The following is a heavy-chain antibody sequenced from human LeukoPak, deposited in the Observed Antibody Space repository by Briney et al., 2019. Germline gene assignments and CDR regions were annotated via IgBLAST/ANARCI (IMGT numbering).Heavy chain of an antibody. CDR2: TYHSGST. Sequence: PSETLSLTCAVSGGSISSGGYSWSWIRQPPGKGLEWIGYTYHSGSTYYNPSLKSRVTISVDRSKNQFSLKLSSVTAADTAVYYCARSIEGSSSQTFDYWGQGTLVTVSS. CDR3: ARSIEGSSSQTFDY. V-gene: IGHV4-30-2*01. J-gene: IGHJ4*02. D-gene: IGHD6-6*01. CDR1: GGSISSGGYS.